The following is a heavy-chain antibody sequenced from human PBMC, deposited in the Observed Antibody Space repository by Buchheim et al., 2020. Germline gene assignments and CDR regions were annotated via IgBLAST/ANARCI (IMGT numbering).Heavy chain of an antibody. CDR2: IWYDGSNK. J-gene: IGHJ2*01. Sequence: QVQLVESGGGVVQPGRSLRLSCAASGFTFSSYGMHWVRQAPGKGLEWVAVIWYDGSNKYNADSVKGRFTISRDNSKNTLYLQMNSLRAEDTAVYYCARSNAYSSSSYWYFDLWGRGTL. CDR3: ARSNAYSSSSYWYFDL. V-gene: IGHV3-33*01. CDR1: GFTFSSYG. D-gene: IGHD6-6*01.